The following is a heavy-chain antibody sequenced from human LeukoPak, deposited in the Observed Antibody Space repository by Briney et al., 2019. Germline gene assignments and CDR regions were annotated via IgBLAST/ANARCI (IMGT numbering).Heavy chain of an antibody. CDR3: ARDTGQGMDV. CDR1: GFTFSSYG. V-gene: IGHV3-33*01. J-gene: IGHJ6*01. CDR2: IWYDGSNK. Sequence: GGSLRLSCAASGFTFSSYGMHWVRQAPGKGREWVAVIWYDGSNKYYADSVKGRFTISRDNSKNTLYPQMNSLRAEDTAVYYCARDTGQGMDVWGQGTTVTVSS. D-gene: IGHD1-14*01.